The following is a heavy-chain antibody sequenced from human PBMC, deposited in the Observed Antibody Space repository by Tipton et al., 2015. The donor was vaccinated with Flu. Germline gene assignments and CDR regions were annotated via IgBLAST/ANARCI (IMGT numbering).Heavy chain of an antibody. J-gene: IGHJ5*02. CDR1: GFTVISTY. Sequence: SLRLSCAASGFTVISTYMSWVRQAPGKGLEWVSVIYTGVSGSTYYADSVKGRFTISRGNSKNTLYLQMNSLRVEDTAVYYCARQVASATDWFDPWGQGTLVTVSS. D-gene: IGHD2-15*01. CDR2: IYTGVSGST. CDR3: ARQVASATDWFDP. V-gene: IGHV3-53*01.